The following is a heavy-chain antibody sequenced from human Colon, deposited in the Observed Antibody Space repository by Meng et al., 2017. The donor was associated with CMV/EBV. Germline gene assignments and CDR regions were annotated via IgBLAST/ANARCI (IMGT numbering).Heavy chain of an antibody. CDR3: ARGKNYDDSSGYRKGLDY. J-gene: IGHJ4*02. CDR2: INPRSGGT. CDR1: GYTFTEHY. Sequence: GQRWQAGAEVSEPEVSVTVSCKASGYTFTEHYMHGVRQAPGQGLEWMGWINPRSGGTNYAQKFQGRVTMSRDTSISTAYMELSRLRSDDTAVYYCARGKNYDDSSGYRKGLDYWGQGTLVTVSS. V-gene: IGHV1-2*02. D-gene: IGHD3-22*01.